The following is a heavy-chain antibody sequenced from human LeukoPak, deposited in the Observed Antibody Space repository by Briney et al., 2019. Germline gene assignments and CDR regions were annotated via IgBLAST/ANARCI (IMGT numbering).Heavy chain of an antibody. CDR2: FSGSGGST. CDR3: AKAPSIAAAGTFDY. J-gene: IGHJ4*02. V-gene: IGHV3-23*01. Sequence: GGSLRLSCAASGFTFSSFAMSWVGQAPGKGLEWFSAFSGSGGSTYYADSVKGRFTISRDNSKNTLYLQMNSLRAEDTAVYYCAKAPSIAAAGTFDYWGQGTLVTVSS. CDR1: GFTFSSFA. D-gene: IGHD6-13*01.